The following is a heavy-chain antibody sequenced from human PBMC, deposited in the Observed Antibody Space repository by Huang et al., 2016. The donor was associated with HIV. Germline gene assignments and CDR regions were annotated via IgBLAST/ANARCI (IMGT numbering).Heavy chain of an antibody. Sequence: QLQLQESGPGPVKPSATLSLTCSVSGGSISGSRYYWGWIRQPPGKGLGGIGSIYYSGDSHYSPSRKSRVTIAVDTSKTQFAVKLSSVTAADTAVYYCARGQSGPSQWLASLGNYYYYMDVWGKGTTVTVSS. CDR1: GGSISGSRYY. J-gene: IGHJ6*03. V-gene: IGHV4-39*01. CDR3: ARGQSGPSQWLASLGNYYYYMDV. D-gene: IGHD6-19*01. CDR2: IYYSGDS.